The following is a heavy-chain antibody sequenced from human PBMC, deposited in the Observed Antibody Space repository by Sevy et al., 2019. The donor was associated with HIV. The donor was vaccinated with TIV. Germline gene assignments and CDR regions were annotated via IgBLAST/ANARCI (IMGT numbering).Heavy chain of an antibody. J-gene: IGHJ3*02. CDR2: INHSGST. CDR1: GGSFSGYY. CDR3: ARHCSSTSCSHAFDI. D-gene: IGHD2-2*01. Sequence: SETLSLTCAVYGGSFSGYYWGWIRQPPGKGLEWIGEINHSGSTNYNPSLKSRVTISVDTSKNQFSLKLSSVTAADTAVYYCARHCSSTSCSHAFDIWGQGTMVNVSS. V-gene: IGHV4-34*01.